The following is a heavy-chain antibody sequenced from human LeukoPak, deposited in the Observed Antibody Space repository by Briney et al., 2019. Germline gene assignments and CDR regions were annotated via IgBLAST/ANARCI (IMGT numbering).Heavy chain of an antibody. J-gene: IGHJ3*02. CDR3: AVFDFWSEEGGPDI. CDR1: GYTFTGYY. V-gene: IGHV1-2*02. CDR2: INPNSGGT. Sequence: GASVKVSCKASGYTFTGYYMHWVRQAPGQGLEWMGWINPNSGGTNYAQKFQGRVTMTRDTSISTAYMELSRLRSDDTAVYYCAVFDFWSEEGGPDIWGQGTMVTVSS. D-gene: IGHD3-3*01.